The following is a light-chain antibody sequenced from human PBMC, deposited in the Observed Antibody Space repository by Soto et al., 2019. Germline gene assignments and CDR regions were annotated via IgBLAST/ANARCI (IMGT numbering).Light chain of an antibody. CDR2: DAS. Sequence: EIVLTQSPGTLYLSPGERATLSCRASQSVSSSSLAWYQQKRGQAPRLLIHDASSRATSIPDRFSGSGSGTDFTLTISRLEPEDFAVYYCQKYGGSPRTFGQVTKVEVK. V-gene: IGKV3-20*01. CDR3: QKYGGSPRT. CDR1: QSVSSSS. J-gene: IGKJ1*01.